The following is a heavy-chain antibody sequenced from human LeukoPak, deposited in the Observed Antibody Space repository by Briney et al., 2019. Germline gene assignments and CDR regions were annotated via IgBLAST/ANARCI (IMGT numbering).Heavy chain of an antibody. CDR2: INGDGSST. J-gene: IGHJ4*02. CDR3: VRGGVDY. Sequence: PGGSLRLSCAASGFTFNSYWMHWVRQVPGKGLVWVSRINGDGSSTNYADSVKGRFTISRDNARNTLYLQMNRLRADDTAVYYCVRGGVDYWGQGTLVTVSS. V-gene: IGHV3-74*01. CDR1: GFTFNSYW. D-gene: IGHD3-16*01.